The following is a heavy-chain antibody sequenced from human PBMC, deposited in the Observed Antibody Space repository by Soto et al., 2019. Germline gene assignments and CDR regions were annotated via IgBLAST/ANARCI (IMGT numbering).Heavy chain of an antibody. CDR1: GDSFNDYY. D-gene: IGHD5-12*01. Sequence: QVQLGQSGAEVRKPGASVTVSCRSSGDSFNDYYIHWVRQAPGQGFGGMGWINPNGGVTKYAQKFQGWVSMTRDTSIRTVYMQLSRLRSDDTAVYYCARESGGATATLDYYYFYMDVWGTGTTVTVSS. V-gene: IGHV1-2*04. J-gene: IGHJ6*03. CDR2: INPNGGVT. CDR3: ARESGGATATLDYYYFYMDV.